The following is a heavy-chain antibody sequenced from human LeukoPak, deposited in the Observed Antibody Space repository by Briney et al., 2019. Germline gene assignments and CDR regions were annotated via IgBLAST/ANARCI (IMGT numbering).Heavy chain of an antibody. D-gene: IGHD2-15*01. V-gene: IGHV1-18*01. J-gene: IGHJ5*02. CDR2: ISTYNGNT. CDR3: ARDKESGGTCCYNWFDP. CDR1: GYTFTNYG. Sequence: ASVKVSCKTSGYTFTNYGISWLRQAPGQGLEWMGWISTYNGNTDYAQKVQGRVTMTTDTSTSTAYLELRTLRYDDTAVYYCARDKESGGTCCYNWFDPWGRGTLVTVSS.